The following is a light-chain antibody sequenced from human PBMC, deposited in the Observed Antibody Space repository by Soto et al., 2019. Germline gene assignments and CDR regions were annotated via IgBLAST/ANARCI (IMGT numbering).Light chain of an antibody. CDR2: DVS. CDR1: SSDVGDYNY. CDR3: CSYADSYTYV. J-gene: IGLJ1*01. V-gene: IGLV2-11*01. Sequence: QSALTQPRSVSGSPGQSVTISCTGTSSDVGDYNYVSWYQHHPGKAPKLTIYDVSKRPSGVPDRFSGSKSGNTASLTISGLQAEDEADYYCCSYADSYTYVFGTGTKSPS.